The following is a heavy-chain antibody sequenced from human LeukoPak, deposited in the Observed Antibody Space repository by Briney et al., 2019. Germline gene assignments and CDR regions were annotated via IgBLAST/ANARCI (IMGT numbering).Heavy chain of an antibody. CDR1: GFTFSSYS. V-gene: IGHV3-23*01. CDR3: ARDHTREYSSSYDY. CDR2: ISGSGGST. D-gene: IGHD6-6*01. Sequence: GGSLRLSCAASGFTFSSYSMNWVRQAPGKGLEWVSAISGSGGSTYYADSVKGRFTISRDNSKNTLYLQMNSLRAEDTAVYYCARDHTREYSSSYDYWGQGTLVTVSS. J-gene: IGHJ4*02.